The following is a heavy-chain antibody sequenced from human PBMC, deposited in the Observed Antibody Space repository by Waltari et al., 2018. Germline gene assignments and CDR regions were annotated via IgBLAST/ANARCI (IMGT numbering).Heavy chain of an antibody. Sequence: VQLRQWGAGLLRPSETLSLNCAFDGGSFSGYYWTWIRQSPGTGLEWVGEIDFTGYSKYNSALESRVSLSADMSKRQVSLTLNFVTAADSAVYFCARGENGYYYGSGKNYAMDVWGQGTPVTVSS. V-gene: IGHV4-34*01. CDR1: GGSFSGYY. J-gene: IGHJ6*02. CDR3: ARGENGYYYGSGKNYAMDV. CDR2: IDFTGYS. D-gene: IGHD3-10*01.